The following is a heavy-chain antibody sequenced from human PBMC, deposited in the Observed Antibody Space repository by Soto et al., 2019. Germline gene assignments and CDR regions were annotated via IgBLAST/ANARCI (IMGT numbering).Heavy chain of an antibody. CDR3: AKSTLGVYYYYGMDV. CDR2: ISYDGSNK. D-gene: IGHD3-10*01. Sequence: QVQLVESGGGVVQPGRSLRLSCAASGFTFSSYGMHWVRQAPGKGLEWVAVISYDGSNKYYADSVKGRFTISRDNSKNTLYLQMNSLRAEDTAVYYCAKSTLGVYYYYGMDVW. J-gene: IGHJ6*01. CDR1: GFTFSSYG. V-gene: IGHV3-30*18.